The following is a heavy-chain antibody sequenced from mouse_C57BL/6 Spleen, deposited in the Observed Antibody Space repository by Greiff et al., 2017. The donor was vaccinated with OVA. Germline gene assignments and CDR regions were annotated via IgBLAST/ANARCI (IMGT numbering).Heavy chain of an antibody. Sequence: QVQLQQSGAELVKPGASVKLSCKASGYTFTSYWMQWVKQRPGQGLEWIGEIDPSDSYTNYNQKFKGKATLTVDTSSSTAYMQLSSLTSEDSAVYYCARGGTDAMDYWGQGTSVTVSS. J-gene: IGHJ4*01. CDR2: IDPSDSYT. V-gene: IGHV1-50*01. CDR1: GYTFTSYW. D-gene: IGHD3-3*01. CDR3: ARGGTDAMDY.